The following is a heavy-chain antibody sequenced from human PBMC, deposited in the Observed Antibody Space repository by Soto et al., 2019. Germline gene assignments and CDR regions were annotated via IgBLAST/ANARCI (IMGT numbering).Heavy chain of an antibody. CDR3: AKAVPPFVVVTASDY. CDR1: GFTFRNFG. V-gene: IGHV3-30*18. D-gene: IGHD2-21*02. CDR2: ISYDGTNK. J-gene: IGHJ4*02. Sequence: QPGGSLRLSCAASGFTFRNFGMQWVRHAPGKGLEWVAVISYDGTNKYYADSVKGRFTISRDNSKNTLYLQINSLRAEDTAVYYCAKAVPPFVVVTASDYWGQGTLVTVSS.